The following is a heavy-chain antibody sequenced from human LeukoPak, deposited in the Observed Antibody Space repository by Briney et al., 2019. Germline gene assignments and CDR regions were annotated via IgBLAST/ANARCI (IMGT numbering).Heavy chain of an antibody. Sequence: GGSLRLSCAASGFTFDDYAMHWVRQAPGKGLEWVSLISGDGGSTYYADSVKGRFTISRDNSKNSLYLQMNSLRTEDTALYYCAKDILYDILTGYYPSYGMDVWAKGPRSPSP. V-gene: IGHV3-43*02. CDR3: AKDILYDILTGYYPSYGMDV. CDR2: ISGDGGST. J-gene: IGHJ6*02. CDR1: GFTFDDYA. D-gene: IGHD3-9*01.